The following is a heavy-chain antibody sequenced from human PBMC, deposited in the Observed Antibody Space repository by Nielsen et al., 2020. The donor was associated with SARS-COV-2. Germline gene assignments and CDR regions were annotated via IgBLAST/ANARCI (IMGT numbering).Heavy chain of an antibody. V-gene: IGHV4-61*01. CDR3: VRIDMATMSFDY. J-gene: IGHJ4*02. CDR1: GGSISTGSHY. D-gene: IGHD5-24*01. CDR2: IFYRGNT. Sequence: SETLSLTFIVSGGSISTGSHYWSWIRQPPGKGLEWIGYIFYRGNTNYKPSLKSRVTISVDTSKNQFSLKVNSVTAADTAVYYCVRIDMATMSFDYWGRGTLVTVSS.